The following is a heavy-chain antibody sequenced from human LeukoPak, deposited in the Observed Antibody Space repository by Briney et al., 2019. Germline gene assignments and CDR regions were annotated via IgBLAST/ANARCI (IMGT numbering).Heavy chain of an antibody. J-gene: IGHJ4*02. V-gene: IGHV4-34*01. CDR2: INHSGST. CDR1: GGSFSGYY. D-gene: IGHD3-9*01. CDR3: AGTFDILTGYYDYYFDY. Sequence: PSQTLSLTCAVYGGSFSGYYWSWIRQPPGKGLEWIGEINHSGSTNYNPSLKSRVTISVDTSKNQFSLKLSSVTAADTAVYYCAGTFDILTGYYDYYFDYWGQGTLVTVSS.